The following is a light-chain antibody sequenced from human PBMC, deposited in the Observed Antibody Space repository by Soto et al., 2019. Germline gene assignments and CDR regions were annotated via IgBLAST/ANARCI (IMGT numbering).Light chain of an antibody. Sequence: DIQMTQSPSTVSASVGDRITITCRASQSINTWLAWYRQRPGEAPQLLIYDGSTLAMGDPSRFSGSGSGTDFTLSNSRLQPDDFATVYCQQYQTYSRTFGQGTKVEVK. CDR2: DGS. CDR3: QQYQTYSRT. J-gene: IGKJ1*01. V-gene: IGKV1-5*01. CDR1: QSINTW.